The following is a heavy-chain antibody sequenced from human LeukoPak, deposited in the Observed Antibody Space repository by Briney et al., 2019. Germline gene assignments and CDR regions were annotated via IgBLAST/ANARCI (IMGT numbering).Heavy chain of an antibody. V-gene: IGHV6-1*01. D-gene: IGHD7-27*01. CDR1: GDSVSGSGVG. CDR3: ARSQNWAFGY. J-gene: IGHJ4*02. Sequence: SQTLSLTCAISGDSVSGSGVGWHWIRQSPSRGLEWLGKTYYWSKWYYDCAISVKSRITIIPDTSKNQFSLQLDSVTPDDTAVDYCARSQNWAFGYWGPGALVAVSS. CDR2: TYYWSKWYY.